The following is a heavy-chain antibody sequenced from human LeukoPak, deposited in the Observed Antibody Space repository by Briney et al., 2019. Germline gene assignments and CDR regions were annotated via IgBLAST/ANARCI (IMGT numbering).Heavy chain of an antibody. V-gene: IGHV3-21*01. CDR2: VSSSSRFI. CDR3: ASGSPAGDY. Sequence: GGSLRLSCAASGFTFGTYWMSWVRQAPGKGLEWVSSVSSSSRFIYYADSVKGRFTISRDNARNSLYLQMNRLTAEDTAVYYCASGSPAGDYWGQGTLVTVSS. CDR1: GFTFGTYW. J-gene: IGHJ4*02. D-gene: IGHD1-26*01.